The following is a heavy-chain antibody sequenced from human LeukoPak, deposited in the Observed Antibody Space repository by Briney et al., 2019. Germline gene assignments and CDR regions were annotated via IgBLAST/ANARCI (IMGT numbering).Heavy chain of an antibody. J-gene: IGHJ3*02. CDR2: ISSSSSTI. CDR1: GFTFSSYS. D-gene: IGHD6-19*01. CDR3: ARSSSGGDAFDI. Sequence: GGSLRLSCAASGFTFSSYSMNWVRQAPGKGLEWVSYISSSSSTIYYADSVKGRFTISRDNVKNSLYLQMNSLRAEDTAVYYCARSSSGGDAFDIWGQGTMVTVSS. V-gene: IGHV3-48*01.